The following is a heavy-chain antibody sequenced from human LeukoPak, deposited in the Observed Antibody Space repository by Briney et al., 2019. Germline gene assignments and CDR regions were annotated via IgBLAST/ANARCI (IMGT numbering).Heavy chain of an antibody. V-gene: IGHV3-30-3*01. D-gene: IGHD1-26*01. CDR2: ISYDGSNK. J-gene: IGHJ3*02. CDR3: AKDYSEWELLMPTPDAFGI. CDR1: GFTFSSYA. Sequence: PGGSLRLSCAASGFTFSSYAMHWVRQAPGKGLEWVAVISYDGSNKYYADSVKGRFTISRDNSKNTLYLQMNSLRAEDTAVYYCAKDYSEWELLMPTPDAFGIWGQGTMVTVSS.